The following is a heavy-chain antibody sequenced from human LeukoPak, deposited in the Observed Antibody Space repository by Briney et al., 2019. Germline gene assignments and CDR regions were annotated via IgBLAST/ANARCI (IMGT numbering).Heavy chain of an antibody. CDR2: IIPILGIA. D-gene: IGHD1-14*01. V-gene: IGHV1-69*04. J-gene: IGHJ3*02. Sequence: SVKVSCKASGGTFSRYVISWVRQAPGQGLEWMGTIIPILGIAHYAQKFQGRVTITADKSTRTAYMELSSLRSEDTALYYCATYTGIPDVFDIWGQGTMVTASS. CDR3: ATYTGIPDVFDI. CDR1: GGTFSRYV.